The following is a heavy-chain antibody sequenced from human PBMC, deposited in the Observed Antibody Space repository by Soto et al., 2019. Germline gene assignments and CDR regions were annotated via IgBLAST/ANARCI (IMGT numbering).Heavy chain of an antibody. CDR1: GFTFSSYA. Sequence: QVQLVESGGGVVQPGRSLRLSCAASGFTFSSYAMHWVRQAPGKGLEWVAVISYDGSNKYYADSVKGRFTISRDNSKNMLYLQMNSLRAEDTAVYYCARENDFWSGYYTFQGRGYFDYWGQGTLVTVSS. V-gene: IGHV3-30-3*01. J-gene: IGHJ4*02. D-gene: IGHD3-3*01. CDR3: ARENDFWSGYYTFQGRGYFDY. CDR2: ISYDGSNK.